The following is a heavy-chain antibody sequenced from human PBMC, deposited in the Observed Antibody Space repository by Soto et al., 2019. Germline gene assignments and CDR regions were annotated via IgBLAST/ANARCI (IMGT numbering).Heavy chain of an antibody. J-gene: IGHJ6*03. Sequence: PGGSLRLSCAASGFTFSSYGMHWVRQAPGKGLEWVSDISSSSSTIYYADSVKGRFTISRDNAKSSLYLQMNSLRAEDTAVYYATRSAYMDVWGKGTTVTVSS. CDR2: ISSSSSTI. V-gene: IGHV3-48*01. D-gene: IGHD2-2*01. CDR1: GFTFSSYG. CDR3: TRSAYMDV.